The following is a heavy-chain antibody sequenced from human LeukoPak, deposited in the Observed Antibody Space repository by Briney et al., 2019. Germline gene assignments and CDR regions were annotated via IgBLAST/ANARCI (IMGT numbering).Heavy chain of an antibody. V-gene: IGHV4-59*01. CDR3: ARDLAWGAFDY. J-gene: IGHJ4*02. CDR1: GGSINSYY. Sequence: SETLSLTCTVSGGSINSYYWSWVRQPPGKGLEWIGYIYYSGSTNYNPSLKSRVTISVDTSKNQFSLKLSSVTAADTAVYYCARDLAWGAFDYWGQGTLVTVSS. D-gene: IGHD7-27*01. CDR2: IYYSGST.